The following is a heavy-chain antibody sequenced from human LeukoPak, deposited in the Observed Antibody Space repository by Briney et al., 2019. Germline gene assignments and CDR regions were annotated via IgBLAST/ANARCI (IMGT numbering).Heavy chain of an antibody. CDR3: TRVELGRDGVCDC. D-gene: IGHD2-8*01. CDR2: IKSDGTSI. V-gene: IGHV3-74*01. Sequence: GGSLRLSCAASGFTFSHYWMHWVRQAPGQGLVWVARIKSDGTSITYADSVKGRFTISRDNAKNTLYLQMSSLSADDTGVYYCTRVELGRDGVCDCWGQGTLVTVSA. CDR1: GFTFSHYW. J-gene: IGHJ4*02.